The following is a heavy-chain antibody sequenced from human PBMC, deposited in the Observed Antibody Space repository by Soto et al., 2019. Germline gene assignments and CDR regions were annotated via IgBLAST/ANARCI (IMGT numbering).Heavy chain of an antibody. D-gene: IGHD3-10*01. V-gene: IGHV1-18*01. Sequence: GGPVKVSCKASCYTFSSYGISWVRRAPGQGLEWMGWISAYNGNTNYAQKFQGRVTMTTDTSTSTAYMELRSLRSDDTAVYYCARDSFWGGLGESNWLDPWGQGTLVTISS. J-gene: IGHJ5*02. CDR1: CYTFSSYG. CDR3: ARDSFWGGLGESNWLDP. CDR2: ISAYNGNT.